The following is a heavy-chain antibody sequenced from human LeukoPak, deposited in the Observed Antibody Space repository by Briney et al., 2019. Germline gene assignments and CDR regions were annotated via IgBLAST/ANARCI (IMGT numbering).Heavy chain of an antibody. Sequence: PSETLSLTCTVSGGSISSYYWSWIRQPPGKGLEWIGYIYYSGSTNYNPSLKSRVTISVDTSKNQFSLRLSSVTAADTAVYYCARVSGSYYSSVTAFDYWGQGTLVTVSS. CDR2: IYYSGST. CDR1: GGSISSYY. CDR3: ARVSGSYYSSVTAFDY. J-gene: IGHJ4*02. V-gene: IGHV4-59*08. D-gene: IGHD1-26*01.